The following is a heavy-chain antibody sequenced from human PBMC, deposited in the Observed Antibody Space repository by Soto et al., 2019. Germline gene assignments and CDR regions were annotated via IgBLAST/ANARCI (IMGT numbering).Heavy chain of an antibody. J-gene: IGHJ4*02. CDR2: IYPDDSDT. Sequence: GESLKISCQASGYSFYNFWIAWVRQMPGEGLEWLGIIYPDDSDTRYSPSFLGQVTISADKSIKTTYLQWSSLKASDTAIYFCASSVLVTSTMNYFDLWGQGTLVTVSS. CDR3: ASSVLVTSTMNYFDL. D-gene: IGHD2-8*02. V-gene: IGHV5-51*01. CDR1: GYSFYNFW.